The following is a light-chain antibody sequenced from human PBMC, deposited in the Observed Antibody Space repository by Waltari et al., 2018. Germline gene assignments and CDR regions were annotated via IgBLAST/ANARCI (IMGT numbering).Light chain of an antibody. CDR1: SSNIGAGYD. J-gene: IGLJ2*01. V-gene: IGLV1-40*01. CDR3: QSYDSSLSGSV. Sequence: QSGLTQPPSVSGAQGQRVTISCTGSSSNIGAGYDVPLYQLLPGTAPKLLIYGNSNRPSGVPVRFSGSKSGTSSSLAITGLQAEDEAGYYCQSYDSSLSGSVFGGVTKLTVL. CDR2: GNS.